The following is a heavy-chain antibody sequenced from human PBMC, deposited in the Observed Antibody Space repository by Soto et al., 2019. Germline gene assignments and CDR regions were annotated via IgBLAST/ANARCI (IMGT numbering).Heavy chain of an antibody. CDR3: TRVYGDYVREVFWFDY. CDR1: GVTFSNAW. J-gene: IGHJ4*02. Sequence: PGGSLRLSCAASGVTFSNAWINWVRQAPGKGLEWVGRIKSKTDGGTTDYAAPVKGRFTISRDDSKNTLYLQMNSLKTEDTAVYYCTRVYGDYVREVFWFDYWGQGTLVTVSS. CDR2: IKSKTDGGTT. D-gene: IGHD4-17*01. V-gene: IGHV3-15*07.